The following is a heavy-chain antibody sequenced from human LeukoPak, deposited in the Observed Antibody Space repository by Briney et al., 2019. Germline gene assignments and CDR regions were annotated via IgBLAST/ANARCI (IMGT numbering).Heavy chain of an antibody. CDR3: AKEDSEGGPNWFDP. CDR1: GFTFSRFW. Sequence: GGSLRLSCAASGFTFSRFWMSWVRQAPGKGLEWVANIKQDGSEKYYVDSVKGRFTISRDNAKNSLYLQMNSLRAEDTAVYYCAKEDSEGGPNWFDPWGQGTLVTVSS. V-gene: IGHV3-7*05. CDR2: IKQDGSEK. D-gene: IGHD1-14*01. J-gene: IGHJ5*02.